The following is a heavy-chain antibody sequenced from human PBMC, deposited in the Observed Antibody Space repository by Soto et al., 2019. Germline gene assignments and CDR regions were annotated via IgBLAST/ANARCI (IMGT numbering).Heavy chain of an antibody. CDR2: ISYDGSNK. V-gene: IGHV3-30*18. CDR1: GFTFSSYG. J-gene: IGHJ6*03. CDR3: AKASYMDV. Sequence: QVQLVESGGGVVQPGRSLRLSCAASGFTFSSYGMHWVRQAPGKGLEWVAVISYDGSNKYYADSVKGRFTISRDNSKNTLYLQMNSLRAEDTAVYYCAKASYMDVWCKGTTVTVSS.